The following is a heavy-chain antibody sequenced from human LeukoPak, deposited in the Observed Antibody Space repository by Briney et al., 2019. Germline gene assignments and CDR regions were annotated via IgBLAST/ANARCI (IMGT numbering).Heavy chain of an antibody. CDR3: VKGKDLYGALDI. D-gene: IGHD3-16*01. CDR1: GFTFSSFD. V-gene: IGHV3-21*01. CDR2: ISTSSTYI. Sequence: PGGSLRLSCAASGFTFSSFDVNWVRQAPGKGLEWVSSISTSSTYIYYADSLKGRFTISRDNSKNTLFLQMDSLRVEDTAVYYCVKGKDLYGALDIWGQGTMVTVSS. J-gene: IGHJ3*02.